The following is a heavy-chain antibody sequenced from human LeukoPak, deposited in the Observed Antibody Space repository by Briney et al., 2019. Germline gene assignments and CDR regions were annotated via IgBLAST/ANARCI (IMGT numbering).Heavy chain of an antibody. V-gene: IGHV3-23*01. D-gene: IGHD3-22*01. Sequence: GGSLRLSCAASGFTFSSYAMNWVRQAPGKGLEWVSAISGNGGSTYYADSVKGRFTISRDNSKNTLYLQMGSLRAEDTAVYYCVVVITSDAFDIWGQGTMVTVSS. CDR2: ISGNGGST. CDR3: VVVITSDAFDI. CDR1: GFTFSSYA. J-gene: IGHJ3*02.